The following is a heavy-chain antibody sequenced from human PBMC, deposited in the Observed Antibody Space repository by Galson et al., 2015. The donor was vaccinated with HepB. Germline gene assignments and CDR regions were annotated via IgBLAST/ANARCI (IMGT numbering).Heavy chain of an antibody. CDR1: GGTFSSYA. D-gene: IGHD6-13*01. Sequence: SVKVSCKASGGTFSSYAISWVRQAPGQGLEWMGGIIPIFGTANYAQKFQGRVTITADESTSTAYMELSSLRSEDTAVYYCAREGGGTASWAFFLWGQGTLVTVSS. V-gene: IGHV1-69*13. CDR2: IIPIFGTA. CDR3: AREGGGTASWAFFL. J-gene: IGHJ4*02.